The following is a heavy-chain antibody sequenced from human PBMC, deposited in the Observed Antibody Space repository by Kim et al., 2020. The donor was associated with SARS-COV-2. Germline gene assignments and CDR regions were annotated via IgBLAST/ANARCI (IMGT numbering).Heavy chain of an antibody. CDR3: AGTVRGANFDY. Sequence: HNHPSRRSRVTISVDTTKNQFSLKLSSVTAADTAVYYCAGTVRGANFDYWGRGALVTVSS. J-gene: IGHJ4*02. V-gene: IGHV4-4*09. D-gene: IGHD3-10*01.